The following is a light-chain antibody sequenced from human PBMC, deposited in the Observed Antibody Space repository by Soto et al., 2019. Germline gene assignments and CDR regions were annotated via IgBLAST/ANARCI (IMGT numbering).Light chain of an antibody. CDR1: QGISKY. Sequence: QMTQFPSFLAGFFGGRVNINCRGGQGISKYLAWYQQKPGEVPKLLIYAASTLQSGVPSRFSGSGSGTDFTLTISSLQPEDVATYYCQKYNSAPLTFGGGTKVEIK. CDR3: QKYNSAPLT. CDR2: AAS. V-gene: IGKV1-27*01. J-gene: IGKJ4*01.